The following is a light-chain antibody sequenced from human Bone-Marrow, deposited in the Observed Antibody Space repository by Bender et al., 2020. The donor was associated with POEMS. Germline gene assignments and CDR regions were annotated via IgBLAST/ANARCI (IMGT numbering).Light chain of an antibody. V-gene: IGLV3-10*01. Sequence: SYALTQPPSVSVSPGQTARITCSGDALPTKYVYWYQQKSGQAPVLVIYEDSERPSGIPERFSGSSSGTMATLTISGAQVEDEADYYCYSTDSSDTHNVFGGGTKLTVL. J-gene: IGLJ2*01. CDR2: EDS. CDR1: ALPTKY. CDR3: YSTDSSDTHNV.